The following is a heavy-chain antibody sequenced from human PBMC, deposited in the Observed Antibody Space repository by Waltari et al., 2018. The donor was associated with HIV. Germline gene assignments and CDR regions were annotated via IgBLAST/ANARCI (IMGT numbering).Heavy chain of an antibody. D-gene: IGHD2-2*03. Sequence: QVQLQQWGAGLLKPSETLSLTCAVYGGPFSGSYWCWIRQPPGKGLEWIGEINHGGSTNYNPSLKSRVTISMDTSKNHFSLKLSSVTAADTAVYYCAILVDISFYYMDVWGKGTTVTVSS. J-gene: IGHJ6*03. V-gene: IGHV4-34*02. CDR1: GGPFSGSY. CDR3: AILVDISFYYMDV. CDR2: INHGGST.